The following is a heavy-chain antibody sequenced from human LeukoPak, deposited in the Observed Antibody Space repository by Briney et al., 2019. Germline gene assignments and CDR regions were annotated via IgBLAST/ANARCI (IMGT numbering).Heavy chain of an antibody. CDR1: VYTFTNYG. J-gene: IGHJ4*02. CDR3: ARGLKVIDFDY. CDR2: ISAYNGNT. Sequence: ASVNVSFKSSVYTFTNYGITWVRQAPGQGLEWMGWISAYNGNTNYAQKLQGRVTMTTDTSTSTAYMELRSLKSDDTAVYYCARGLKVIDFDYWGQGTLVTVSS. V-gene: IGHV1-18*01.